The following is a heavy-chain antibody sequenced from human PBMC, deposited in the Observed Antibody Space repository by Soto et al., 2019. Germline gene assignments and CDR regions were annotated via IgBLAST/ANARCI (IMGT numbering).Heavy chain of an antibody. Sequence: QVQLQQWGAGPLRPLETLSLTCGVSGGSFSVYYWAWIRQSPGKGLEWIGEINDRGSINYNPSLKSRGSISVDTSKNHYSLNRRSVTAADTAVYYCARESHDILTGPPWVWYFDLWGRGTLVTVSS. CDR2: INDRGSI. J-gene: IGHJ2*01. D-gene: IGHD3-9*01. CDR1: GGSFSVYY. V-gene: IGHV4-34*01. CDR3: ARESHDILTGPPWVWYFDL.